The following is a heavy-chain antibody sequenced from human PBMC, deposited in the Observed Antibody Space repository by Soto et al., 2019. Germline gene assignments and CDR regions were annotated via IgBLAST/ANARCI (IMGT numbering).Heavy chain of an antibody. CDR2: ISYDGSNK. V-gene: IGHV3-30*18. J-gene: IGHJ6*03. CDR1: GFTFSSYG. Sequence: GGSLRLSCAASGFTFSSYGMHWVRQAPGKGLEWVAVISYDGSNKYYVDSVKGRFTISRDNSKNTLYLQMNSLRAEDTAVYYCAKAFQVLLWFGELGMDVWGKGTTVTVSS. D-gene: IGHD3-10*01. CDR3: AKAFQVLLWFGELGMDV.